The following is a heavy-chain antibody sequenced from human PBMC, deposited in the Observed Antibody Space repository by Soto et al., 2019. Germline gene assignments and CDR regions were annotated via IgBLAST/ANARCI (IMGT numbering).Heavy chain of an antibody. CDR2: IKDKGNNYAI. Sequence: EVPLVESGGGLVQPGGSLKLSCVASGFAFSDSAIHWVRQSSGKGLEWVGRIKDKGNNYAIAYAASVTGRFTVSRDDSKNTAYLQINSLTIEDTAIYFCTRHRIIWANHMTAAVSNDGFDIWGQGTMVTVSS. V-gene: IGHV3-73*01. J-gene: IGHJ3*02. CDR1: GFAFSDSA. D-gene: IGHD2-21*02. CDR3: TRHRIIWANHMTAAVSNDGFDI.